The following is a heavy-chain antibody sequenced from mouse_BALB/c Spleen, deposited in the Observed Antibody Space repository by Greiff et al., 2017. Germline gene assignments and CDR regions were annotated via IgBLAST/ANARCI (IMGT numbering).Heavy chain of an antibody. J-gene: IGHJ4*01. Sequence: EVQLQQSGAELVKPGASVKLSCTASGFNIKDTYMHWVKQRPEQGLEWIGRIDPANGNTKYDPKFQGKATITADTSSNTAYLQLSSLTSEDTAVYYCARGSTTGYYYAMDYWGQGTSVTVSS. CDR3: ARGSTTGYYYAMDY. D-gene: IGHD2-14*01. CDR1: GFNIKDTY. V-gene: IGHV14-3*02. CDR2: IDPANGNT.